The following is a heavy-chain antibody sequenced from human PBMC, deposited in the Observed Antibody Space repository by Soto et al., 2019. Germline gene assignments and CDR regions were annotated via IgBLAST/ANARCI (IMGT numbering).Heavy chain of an antibody. J-gene: IGHJ4*02. D-gene: IGHD1-20*01. CDR1: GFSLSTSGVG. CDR3: AYSSITGTPNAFDY. Sequence: QITLKESGPTLVKPTQTLTLTCTFSGFSLSTSGVGVGWIRQPPGKALEWLALIYWNDDKRYSPSLKSRRTIPKDTSKNQVVLTMTNMDPVDTATYYCAYSSITGTPNAFDYWGQGTLVTVSS. CDR2: IYWNDDK. V-gene: IGHV2-5*01.